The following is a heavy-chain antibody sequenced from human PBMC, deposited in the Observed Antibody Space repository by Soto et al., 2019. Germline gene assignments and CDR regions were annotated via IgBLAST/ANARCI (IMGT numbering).Heavy chain of an antibody. CDR2: IKQDGSEK. J-gene: IGHJ6*02. CDR1: GLTFSSYW. CDR3: ARDPYVPYGMDV. D-gene: IGHD3-16*01. Sequence: GSLRLSCAASGLTFSSYWMSWVRQAPGKGLEWVANIKQDGSEKYYVDSVKGRFTISRDNAKNSLYLQMNSLRAEDTAVYYCARDPYVPYGMDVWGQGTTVTVSS. V-gene: IGHV3-7*01.